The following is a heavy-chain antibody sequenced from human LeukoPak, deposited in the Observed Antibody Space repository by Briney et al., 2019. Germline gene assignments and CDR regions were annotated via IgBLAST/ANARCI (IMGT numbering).Heavy chain of an antibody. CDR3: ARAWYYYDSSGYYPFDY. CDR2: INHSGST. D-gene: IGHD3-22*01. V-gene: IGHV4-34*01. J-gene: IGHJ4*02. Sequence: SETPSLTCAVYGGSFSGYYWSWIRQPPGKGLEWIGEINHSGSTNYNPSLKSRVTISVDTSKNQFSLKLSSMTAADTAVYYCARAWYYYDSSGYYPFDYWGQGTLVTVSS. CDR1: GGSFSGYY.